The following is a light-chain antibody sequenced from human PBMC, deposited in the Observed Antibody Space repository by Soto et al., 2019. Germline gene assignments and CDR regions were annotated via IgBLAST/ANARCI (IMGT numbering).Light chain of an antibody. CDR2: AVF. J-gene: IGKJ4*01. CDR3: MQYTHWPHT. V-gene: IGKV2-30*01. Sequence: DVVMTQSPPSLPVSLGQPASISCRSIQSLLSSYGDTLLDWFHQRPGQSPRRLVHAVFKRDSGVPDRFGGSGSDTNFTLKISRVEAEDVGIYYCMQYTHWPHTFGGGTKVDIK. CDR1: QSLLSSYGDTL.